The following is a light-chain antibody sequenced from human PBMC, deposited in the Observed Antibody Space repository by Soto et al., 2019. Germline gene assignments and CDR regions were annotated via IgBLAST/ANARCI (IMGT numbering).Light chain of an antibody. CDR1: SLDVGGYNY. Sequence: QPVLTQPRSVSGSPGQSVTISCTGTSLDVGGYNYVSWYQHHPGKAPKLMIYDVSKRPSGVPDRFSGSKSGNTASLTISGLQAEDEADYFCGSYAVSNTVVFGGGTKLTVL. J-gene: IGLJ2*01. CDR2: DVS. V-gene: IGLV2-11*01. CDR3: GSYAVSNTVV.